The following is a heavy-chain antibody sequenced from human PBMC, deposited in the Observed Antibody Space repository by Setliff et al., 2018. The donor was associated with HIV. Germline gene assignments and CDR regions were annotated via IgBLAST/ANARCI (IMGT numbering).Heavy chain of an antibody. V-gene: IGHV1-8*02. CDR1: GGTFSSYA. CDR3: ARGLRRITMVRGVRGFDP. D-gene: IGHD3-10*01. J-gene: IGHJ5*02. CDR2: IIPNSGNT. Sequence: ASVKVSCKASGGTFSSYAINWVRQAPGQGLEWMGRIIPNSGNTGYAQKFQGRVTMTRNTSISTAYMELSSLRSEDTAVYYCARGLRRITMVRGVRGFDPWGQGTLVTVSS.